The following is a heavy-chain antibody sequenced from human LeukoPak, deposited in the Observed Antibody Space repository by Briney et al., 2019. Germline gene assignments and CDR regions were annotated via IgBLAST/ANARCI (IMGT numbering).Heavy chain of an antibody. Sequence: ASVKVSCKASGGTFSSYAISWVRQAPGQGLEWMGRMNPNSGDTNYAQKFRGRVTMTRDTSINTAYMELSSLRSDDTAVFYCVPRGDGGFDYWGQGTLVTVSS. V-gene: IGHV1-2*06. CDR1: GGTFSSYA. CDR2: MNPNSGDT. D-gene: IGHD3-16*01. CDR3: VPRGDGGFDY. J-gene: IGHJ4*02.